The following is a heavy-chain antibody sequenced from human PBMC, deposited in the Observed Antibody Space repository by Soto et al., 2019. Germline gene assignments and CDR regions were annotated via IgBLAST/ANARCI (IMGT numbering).Heavy chain of an antibody. D-gene: IGHD3-10*01. Sequence: KSSETLSLTCAVSGGSISSGGYSWSWIRQPPGKGLEWIGYIYHSGSTYYNPSLKSRVTISVDRSKNQFSLKLSSVTAADTAVYYCARGYGSGSYPFDYWGQGTLVTVSS. J-gene: IGHJ4*02. CDR1: GGSISSGGYS. V-gene: IGHV4-30-2*01. CDR2: IYHSGST. CDR3: ARGYGSGSYPFDY.